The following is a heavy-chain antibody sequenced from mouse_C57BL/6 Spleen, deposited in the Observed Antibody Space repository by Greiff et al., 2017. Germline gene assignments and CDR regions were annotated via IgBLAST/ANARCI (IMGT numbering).Heavy chain of an antibody. J-gene: IGHJ1*03. CDR3: ARDGSSNWYFDV. V-gene: IGHV1-82*01. Sequence: QVTLKVSGPELVKPGASVKISCKASGYAFSSSWMNWVKQRPGKGLEWIGRIYPGDGDTNYNGKFKGKATLTADKSSSTAYMQLSSLTSEDSAVYFCARDGSSNWYFDVWGTGTTVTVSS. CDR2: IYPGDGDT. D-gene: IGHD1-1*01. CDR1: GYAFSSSW.